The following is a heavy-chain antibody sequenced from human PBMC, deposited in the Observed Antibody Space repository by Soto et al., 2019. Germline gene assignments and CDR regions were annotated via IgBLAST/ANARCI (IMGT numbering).Heavy chain of an antibody. CDR1: GFTLSHHA. J-gene: IGHJ3*02. Sequence: QVRLLESGGGVVQPGRSLRLSCGASGFTLSHHAMHWVRQAPGKGLEWVAVLRYDGSTKYYAGSVKGRFTISRDNPKKSLFLQMNSLRPEDTVVYYCAREVNFGDFEGDGLDIWGQGTMVSVSS. CDR3: AREVNFGDFEGDGLDI. D-gene: IGHD4-17*01. CDR2: LRYDGSTK. V-gene: IGHV3-33*01.